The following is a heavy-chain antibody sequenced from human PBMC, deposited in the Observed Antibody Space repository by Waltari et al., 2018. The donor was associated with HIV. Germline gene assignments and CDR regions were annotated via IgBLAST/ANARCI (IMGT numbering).Heavy chain of an antibody. V-gene: IGHV1-8*01. CDR2: MNPNNDNT. CDR1: GYTFTSHE. J-gene: IGHJ6*02. CDR3: ARLASPPNYYDILTGSYPSYYYYGMDV. D-gene: IGHD3-9*01. Sequence: QVQLVQSGAEVKKPGASVKVSCKASGYTFTSHEINWVRQATGQGLEWMGWMNPNNDNTGYVQKFQGRVTMTRNTSINTAYMELSSLRSEDTAVYYCARLASPPNYYDILTGSYPSYYYYGMDVWGQGTTVTVSS.